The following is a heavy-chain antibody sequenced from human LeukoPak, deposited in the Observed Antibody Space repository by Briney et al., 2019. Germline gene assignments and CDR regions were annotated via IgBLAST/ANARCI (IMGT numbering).Heavy chain of an antibody. CDR2: ISYDGSNK. D-gene: IGHD6-19*01. CDR1: GFTFSSYG. V-gene: IGHV3-30*18. Sequence: GGSLRLSCAASGFTFSSYGMHWVRQAPGKGLEWVAVISYDGSNKYYADSVKGRFTISRDNSKNTLYLQMNSLRAEDTAVYYCVKVRVFGIAVAGFDYWGQGTLVTVSS. CDR3: VKVRVFGIAVAGFDY. J-gene: IGHJ4*02.